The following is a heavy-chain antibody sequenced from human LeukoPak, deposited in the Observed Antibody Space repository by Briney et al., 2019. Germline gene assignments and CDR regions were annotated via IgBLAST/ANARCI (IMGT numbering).Heavy chain of an antibody. J-gene: IGHJ4*02. CDR1: GFTFSSYG. D-gene: IGHD2-8*01. Sequence: PGGSLRLSCAASGFTFSSYGMHWVRQAPGKGLEWVAVISYDGSNKYYAGSVKGRFTTSRDNSKNTLYLQMNSLRAEDTAVYYCAKEEVGDCTNGVCSVYFDYWGQGTLVTVSS. CDR2: ISYDGSNK. CDR3: AKEEVGDCTNGVCSVYFDY. V-gene: IGHV3-30*18.